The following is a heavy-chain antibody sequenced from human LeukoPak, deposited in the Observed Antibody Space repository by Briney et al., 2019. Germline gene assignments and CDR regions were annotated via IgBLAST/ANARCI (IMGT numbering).Heavy chain of an antibody. CDR3: ARGRNGYCSGGSCYALGY. J-gene: IGHJ4*02. CDR1: GGSFSGYY. V-gene: IGHV4-34*01. CDR2: INHSGST. Sequence: SETLSLTCAVYGGSFSGYYRSWIRQPPGKGLEWIGEINHSGSTNYNPSLKSRVTISVDTSKNQFSLKLSSVTAADTAVYYCARGRNGYCSGGSCYALGYWGQGTLVTVSS. D-gene: IGHD2-15*01.